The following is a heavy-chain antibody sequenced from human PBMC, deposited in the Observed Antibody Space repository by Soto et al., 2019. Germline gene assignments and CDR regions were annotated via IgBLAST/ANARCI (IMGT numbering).Heavy chain of an antibody. CDR1: GWSINTYY. D-gene: IGHD5-12*01. CDR3: ARHYGDGYDYVDY. Sequence: QVQLQESGPGLVKPSETLSLTCTVSGWSINTYYWSWIRQPPGKGLEWIGYIYYRANPNYNPSLKNRVTISQDTSKNQFSLKLSSVTAADTAVYYCARHYGDGYDYVDYWGQGTLVTVSS. CDR2: IYYRANP. V-gene: IGHV4-59*08. J-gene: IGHJ4*02.